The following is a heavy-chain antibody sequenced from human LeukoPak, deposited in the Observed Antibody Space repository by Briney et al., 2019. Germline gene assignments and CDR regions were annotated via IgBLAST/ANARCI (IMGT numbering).Heavy chain of an antibody. CDR2: ITSSGGST. CDR1: GFIFSSYA. D-gene: IGHD2-15*01. V-gene: IGHV3-23*01. CDR3: AKDPSLSYYFYMDV. J-gene: IGHJ6*03. Sequence: GGSLRLSCAASGFIFSSYAMSWVRQAPGKGLEWVSAITSSGGSTYYADSVKGRFTISRDNSKNTLFLQMNSLTAEDTAVYYCAKDPSLSYYFYMDVWGKGTTVTVSS.